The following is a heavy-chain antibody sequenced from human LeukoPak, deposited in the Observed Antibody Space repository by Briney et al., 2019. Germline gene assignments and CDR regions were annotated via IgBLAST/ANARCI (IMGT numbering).Heavy chain of an antibody. J-gene: IGHJ4*02. D-gene: IGHD3-10*01. CDR3: ARDKMVRGASDY. V-gene: IGHV3-53*01. Sequence: GGSLRLSCAASGFTVSGNYMSWVRQAPGKGLEWVPVIYSGGSTYYADSVKGRFTISRDNSKNTLYLQMNSLRAVDTAVYYCARDKMVRGASDYWGQGTLVTVSS. CDR1: GFTVSGNY. CDR2: IYSGGST.